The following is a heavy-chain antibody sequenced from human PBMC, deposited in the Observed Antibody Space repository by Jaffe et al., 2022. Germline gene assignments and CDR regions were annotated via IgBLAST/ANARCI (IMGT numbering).Heavy chain of an antibody. V-gene: IGHV3-30*02. J-gene: IGHJ3*02. CDR3: AKDRNMYSSSSRLAFDI. Sequence: QVQLVESGGGVVQPGGSLRLSCAASGFTFSSYGMHWVRQAPGKGLEWVAFIRYDGSNKYYADSVKGRFTISRDNSKNTLYLQMNSLRAEDTAVYYCAKDRNMYSSSSRLAFDIWGQGTMVTVSS. CDR1: GFTFSSYG. D-gene: IGHD6-6*01. CDR2: IRYDGSNK.